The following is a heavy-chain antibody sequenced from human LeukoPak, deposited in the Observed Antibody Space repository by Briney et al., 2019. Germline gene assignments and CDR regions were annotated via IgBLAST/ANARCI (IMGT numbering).Heavy chain of an antibody. D-gene: IGHD1-26*01. CDR2: IYATGST. J-gene: IGHJ4*02. CDR3: ASFIVGATYFDY. V-gene: IGHV4-61*02. Sequence: PSQTLSLTCTVSGGSISSGSYSWSWIRQPAGKGLEWIGRIYATGSTTYNPPLKSRVTISVDTSKNQFSLKLSSVTAADTAVYYCASFIVGATYFDYWGLGTLVTVSS. CDR1: GGSISSGSYS.